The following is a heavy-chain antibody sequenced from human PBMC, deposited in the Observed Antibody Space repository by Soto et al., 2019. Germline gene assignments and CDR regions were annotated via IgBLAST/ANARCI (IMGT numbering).Heavy chain of an antibody. Sequence: GGSLRLSCAASGFPFSSYVMRWVRQAPGKGLEWVSGISGGGSNTFYADSVKGRFTISRDNSKNTLLLQMNSLGAEDTAVYYCAKDSNKYSSSLRGRYFDYWGQGIGVTVSS. CDR1: GFPFSSYV. D-gene: IGHD4-4*01. J-gene: IGHJ4*02. CDR3: AKDSNKYSSSLRGRYFDY. CDR2: ISGGGSNT. V-gene: IGHV3-23*01.